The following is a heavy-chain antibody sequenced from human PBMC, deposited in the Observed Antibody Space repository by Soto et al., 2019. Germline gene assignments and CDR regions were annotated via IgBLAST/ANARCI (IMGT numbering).Heavy chain of an antibody. CDR1: CGSISSYY. V-gene: IGHV4-59*01. Sequence: PSETLSLTCPFSCGSISSYYWSLIRHPPGKGLEWIGYIYYSGSTNYNPSLKSRVTISVDTSKNQFSLKLSSVTAADTAVYYCSRDGIPNSSSPFVIGHWGRGTLVTVSS. J-gene: IGHJ5*02. CDR3: SRDGIPNSSSPFVIGH. CDR2: IYYSGST. D-gene: IGHD6-6*01.